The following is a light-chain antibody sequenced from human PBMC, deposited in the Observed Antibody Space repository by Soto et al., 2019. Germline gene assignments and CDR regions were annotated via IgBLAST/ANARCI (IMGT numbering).Light chain of an antibody. CDR1: SSNIGSNT. CDR3: AAWDDSLNGVV. CDR2: SNT. J-gene: IGLJ2*01. V-gene: IGLV1-44*01. Sequence: QSVLTQPPSASGTPGQRVTISCSGSSSNIGSNTVNWYQQLPGTAPKLLFYSNTQRPSGVPDRFAGSKSGNSASLAISGLQSEDEADYYCAAWDDSLNGVVFGGGTKLTVL.